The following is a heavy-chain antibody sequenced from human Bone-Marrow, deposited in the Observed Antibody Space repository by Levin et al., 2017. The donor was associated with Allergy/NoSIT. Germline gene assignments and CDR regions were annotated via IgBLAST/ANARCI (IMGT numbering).Heavy chain of an antibody. CDR2: IYSGGST. Sequence: EASVKVSCAASGFTVSSNYMSWVRQAPGKGLEWVSVIYSGGSTYYADSVKGRFTISRDNSKNTLYLQMNSLRAEDTAVYYCARASGGWSFDYWGQGTLVTVSS. CDR1: GFTVSSNY. D-gene: IGHD6-19*01. CDR3: ARASGGWSFDY. V-gene: IGHV3-53*01. J-gene: IGHJ4*02.